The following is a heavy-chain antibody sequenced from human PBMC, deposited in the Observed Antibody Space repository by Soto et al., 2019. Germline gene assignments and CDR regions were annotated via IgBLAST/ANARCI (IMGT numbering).Heavy chain of an antibody. D-gene: IGHD2-2*01. V-gene: IGHV1-69*13. CDR2: IIPIFGTA. CDR3: ARGIVVVPAATYYYYGMDV. Sequence: EASVKVSCKASGGTFSSYAISWVRQAPGQGLEWMGGIIPIFGTANYAQKFQGRVTITADESTSTAYMELSSLRSEDTAVYYCARGIVVVPAATYYYYGMDVWGQGTTVIVSS. J-gene: IGHJ6*02. CDR1: GGTFSSYA.